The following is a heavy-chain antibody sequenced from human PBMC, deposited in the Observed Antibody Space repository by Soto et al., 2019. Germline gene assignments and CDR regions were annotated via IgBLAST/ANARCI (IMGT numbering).Heavy chain of an antibody. CDR3: SSTQVNPGLIDF. CDR2: IYYSEST. CDR1: AGSISSGDSY. Sequence: SQTMSLTCTVSAGSISSGDSYWSLLRQPPGKGLEWIGYIYYSESTYNNPSVEIRGTIAVDTSKQQFAVTVGSVAAADTAVYYCSSTQVNPGLIDFWGQGXLVTV. V-gene: IGHV4-30-4*01. D-gene: IGHD4-4*01. J-gene: IGHJ4*01.